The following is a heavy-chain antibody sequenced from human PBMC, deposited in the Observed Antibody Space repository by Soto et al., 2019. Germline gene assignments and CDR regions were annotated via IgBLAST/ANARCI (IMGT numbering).Heavy chain of an antibody. CDR3: AKARFHCSSTSCYTNWVDP. D-gene: IGHD2-2*02. CDR1: GFTFSSYG. J-gene: IGHJ5*02. Sequence: GGSLRLSCAASGFTFSSYGMHWVRQAPGKGLEWVAVISYDGSNKYYADSVKGRCTIYRDNSKNTLYLQMNRLRAEDTAVYYCAKARFHCSSTSCYTNWVDPWGQGTLVTVSS. CDR2: ISYDGSNK. V-gene: IGHV3-30*18.